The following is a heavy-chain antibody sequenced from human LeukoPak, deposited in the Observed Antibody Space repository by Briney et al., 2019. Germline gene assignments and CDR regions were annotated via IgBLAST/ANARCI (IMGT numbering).Heavy chain of an antibody. J-gene: IGHJ4*02. D-gene: IGHD1-1*01. CDR3: ARASNWNDADFEY. CDR2: ISYDGSNK. CDR1: GFTLSSYA. V-gene: IGHV3-30*03. Sequence: GGSLRLSCVTSGFTLSSYAMHWVRQVPGKGLEWVAVISYDGSNKYYADSVKGRFTISRDNAKKTLYLQMNSLRAEDTAVYYCARASNWNDADFEYWGQGTLVTVSS.